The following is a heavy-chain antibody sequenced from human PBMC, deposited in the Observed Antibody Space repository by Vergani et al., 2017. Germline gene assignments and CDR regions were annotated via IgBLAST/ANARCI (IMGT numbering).Heavy chain of an antibody. CDR2: IYYSGST. CDR1: GGSISSGGYY. V-gene: IGHV4-31*03. CDR3: ARSNLEWLYFDY. Sequence: QVQLQESGPGLVKPSQTLSLTCTVSGGSISSGGYYWSWIRQHPGKGMEWIGYIYYSGSTYYNPSLKSRVTISVDTSKNQFSLKLSSVTAADTAVYYCARSNLEWLYFDYWGQGTLVTVSS. D-gene: IGHD3-3*01. J-gene: IGHJ4*02.